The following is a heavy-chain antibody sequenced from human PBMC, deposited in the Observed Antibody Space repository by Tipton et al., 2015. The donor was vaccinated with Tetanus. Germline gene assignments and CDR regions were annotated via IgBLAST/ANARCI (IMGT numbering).Heavy chain of an antibody. CDR2: ISGSGDST. Sequence: SLRLSCAASGFTFSMYAMSWVRQAPGKGLEWVSAISGSGDSTYYADSVKGRFTISRDNSKKTLYLQMNRLRAEDTAGYYCGKVGRSGGVYPYYHGLDVWGQGTAVTFSS. CDR3: GKVGRSGGVYPYYHGLDV. J-gene: IGHJ6*02. V-gene: IGHV3-23*01. D-gene: IGHD6-25*01. CDR1: GFTFSMYA.